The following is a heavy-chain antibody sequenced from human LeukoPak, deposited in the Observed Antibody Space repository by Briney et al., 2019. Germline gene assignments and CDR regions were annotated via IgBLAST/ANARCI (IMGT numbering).Heavy chain of an antibody. CDR3: ARAPLYNYARGGAFDI. CDR2: IWYDESNK. Sequence: GRSLRLSCAASGFTFSSYGMHWVRQAPGKGLEWVTIIWYDESNKYYADSVKGRFTISRDNSKNTLYLQMNSLRPEDTAVYYCARAPLYNYARGGAFDIWGQGTMVTVSS. D-gene: IGHD5-18*01. J-gene: IGHJ3*02. CDR1: GFTFSSYG. V-gene: IGHV3-33*01.